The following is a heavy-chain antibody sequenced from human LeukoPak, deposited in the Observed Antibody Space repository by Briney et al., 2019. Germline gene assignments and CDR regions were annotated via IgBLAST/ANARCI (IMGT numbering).Heavy chain of an antibody. D-gene: IGHD1-26*01. V-gene: IGHV4-59*01. CDR2: IYYSGST. CDR3: ARKSGGSYDY. CDR1: GGSFSGYY. Sequence: PSETLSLTCAVYGGSFSGYYWSWIRQPPGKGLEWIGYIYYSGSTNYNPSLKSRVTISVDTSKDQFSLKLSSVTAADTAVYYCARKSGGSYDYWGQGTLVTVSS. J-gene: IGHJ4*02.